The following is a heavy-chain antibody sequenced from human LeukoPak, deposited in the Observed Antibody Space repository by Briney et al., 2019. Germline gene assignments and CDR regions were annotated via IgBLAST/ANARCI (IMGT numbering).Heavy chain of an antibody. CDR2: INPSGGST. J-gene: IGHJ3*02. D-gene: IGHD2-15*01. Sequence: ASVKVSFKASGYTFTSSYIHWVRQAPGQGLEWMGIINPSGGSTNYAQKFQGRVTMTRDTSTSTVYMELSSLKSDNTAVYYCAREGRSGGGEYDAFDIWGQGTMVTVSS. V-gene: IGHV1-46*01. CDR1: GYTFTSSY. CDR3: AREGRSGGGEYDAFDI.